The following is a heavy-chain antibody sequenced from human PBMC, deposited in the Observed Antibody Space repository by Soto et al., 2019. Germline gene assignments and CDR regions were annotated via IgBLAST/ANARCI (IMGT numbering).Heavy chain of an antibody. D-gene: IGHD3-3*01. V-gene: IGHV1-18*01. CDR1: GYTFTSYG. Sequence: ASVKVSCKASGYTFTSYGISWVRQAPGQGLEWMGWISAYNGNTNYAQKLQGRDTMTTDTSTSTAYMELRSLRSDDTAVYYCARVGGVTVYYDFWSGYPHYGMDVWGQGTTVTVSS. J-gene: IGHJ6*02. CDR3: ARVGGVTVYYDFWSGYPHYGMDV. CDR2: ISAYNGNT.